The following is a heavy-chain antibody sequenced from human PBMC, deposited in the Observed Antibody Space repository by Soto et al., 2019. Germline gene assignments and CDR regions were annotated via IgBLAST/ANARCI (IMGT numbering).Heavy chain of an antibody. CDR1: GFTFSSYA. CDR2: ISYDGSNK. Sequence: GGSLRLSCAASGFTFSSYAMHWVRQAPGKGLEWVAVISYDGSNKYYADSVKGRFTISRDNSKNTLYLQMNSLRAEDTAVYYCARDRTPRSGSYDFDYWGQGTLVTV. J-gene: IGHJ4*02. CDR3: ARDRTPRSGSYDFDY. V-gene: IGHV3-30-3*01. D-gene: IGHD3-10*01.